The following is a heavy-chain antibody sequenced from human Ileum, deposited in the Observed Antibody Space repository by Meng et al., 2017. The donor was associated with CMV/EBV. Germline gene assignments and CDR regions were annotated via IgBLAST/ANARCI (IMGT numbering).Heavy chain of an antibody. CDR3: ARGVGMDQSYFFDY. J-gene: IGHJ4*01. Sequence: EARKHGATATGSTTAYGSTFAAYGISWDGEAPVHGLDWMGLISAQNIHPNYAQKVQGRVNITIDTSTSTAYMEVRSLSSADTAVYSCARGVGMDQSYFFDYWGQGTLVTVSS. D-gene: IGHD2/OR15-2a*01. V-gene: IGHV1-18*04. CDR1: GSTFAAYG. CDR2: ISAQNIHP.